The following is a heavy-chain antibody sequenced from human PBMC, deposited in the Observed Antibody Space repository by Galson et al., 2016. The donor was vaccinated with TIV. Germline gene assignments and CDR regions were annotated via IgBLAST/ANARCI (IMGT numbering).Heavy chain of an antibody. J-gene: IGHJ4*02. V-gene: IGHV6-1*01. CDR2: TYYRSTWYN. CDR3: ARGAPSVFGVIMALDY. D-gene: IGHD3-3*01. Sequence: CAISGDSVSSTSAAWNWIRQSPSRGLEWLGRTYYRSTWYNDYAASLKRRITINPDTYKTQFSLQLTSVTPEDAAVYYCARGAPSVFGVIMALDYWGQGTLFTVSS. CDR1: GDSVSSTSAA.